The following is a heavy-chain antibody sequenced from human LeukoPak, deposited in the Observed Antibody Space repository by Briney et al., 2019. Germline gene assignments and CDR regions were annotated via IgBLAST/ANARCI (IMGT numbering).Heavy chain of an antibody. CDR2: INPNSGGT. V-gene: IGHV1-2*02. Sequence: GASVKVSCKASGYTFTGYYMHWVRQAPGQGLEWVGWINPNSGGTNYAQKFQGRVTMTRDTSISTAYMELSRLRSDDTAVYYCARAPGLEWLLGEYFDYWGQGTLVTVSS. CDR3: ARAPGLEWLLGEYFDY. CDR1: GYTFTGYY. J-gene: IGHJ4*02. D-gene: IGHD3-3*01.